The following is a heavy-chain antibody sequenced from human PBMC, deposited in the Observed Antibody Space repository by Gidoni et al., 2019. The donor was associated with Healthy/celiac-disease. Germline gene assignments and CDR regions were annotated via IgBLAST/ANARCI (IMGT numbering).Heavy chain of an antibody. V-gene: IGHV4-59*01. D-gene: IGHD1-1*01. Sequence: QVQLQESGPGLVQPSETLSLPCTVSGGSISSYYWSWIRQPPGKGLEWIGYIYYSGSTNYNPSLKSRVTISVDTSKNQFSLKLSSVTAADTAVYYCARMEVRWSYFDYWGQGTLVTVSS. CDR2: IYYSGST. CDR3: ARMEVRWSYFDY. J-gene: IGHJ4*02. CDR1: GGSISSYY.